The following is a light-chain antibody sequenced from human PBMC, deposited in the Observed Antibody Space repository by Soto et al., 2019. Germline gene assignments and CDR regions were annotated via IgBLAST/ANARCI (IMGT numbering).Light chain of an antibody. V-gene: IGKV3-15*01. CDR2: GAS. CDR3: QQYNNWPLT. J-gene: IGKJ1*01. CDR1: QSVSSS. Sequence: IVMTQSPATLSVSPGERATLSCRASQSVSSSLAWYQQKPGQAPRLLIYGASTRATGIPARFSGSGSGTEFTLTISSLQSEDFAVYYCQQYNNWPLTFGRGTKVEIK.